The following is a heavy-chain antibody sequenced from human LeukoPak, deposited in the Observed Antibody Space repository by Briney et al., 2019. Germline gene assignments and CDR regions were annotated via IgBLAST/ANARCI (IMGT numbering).Heavy chain of an antibody. V-gene: IGHV3-21*01. CDR1: GFTFSSFS. J-gene: IGHJ3*02. D-gene: IGHD5-18*01. CDR2: ISSSSSYI. CDR3: ARDVTWIQLDNDAFDI. Sequence: GGSLRLSCAASGFTFSSFSMNWVRQAPGKGLEWVSSISSSSSYIYYADSVKGRFTISRDNAKNSLYLHMNRLRAEDTAVYYCARDVTWIQLDNDAFDIWGQGTMVTVSS.